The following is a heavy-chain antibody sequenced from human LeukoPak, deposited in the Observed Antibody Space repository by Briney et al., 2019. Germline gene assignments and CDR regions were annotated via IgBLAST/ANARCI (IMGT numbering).Heavy chain of an antibody. CDR2: VNPNSGIT. CDR3: AREDFYDSGSNDY. CDR1: GYTFTTYD. V-gene: IGHV1-8*03. J-gene: IGHJ4*02. D-gene: IGHD3-22*01. Sequence: ASVKVSCKASGYTFTTYDINWVRQATGQGLEWMGWVNPNSGITAYAQKFQGRVTITRNTSISTAYMELSSLRSEDTAVYYCAREDFYDSGSNDYWGQGTLVTVSS.